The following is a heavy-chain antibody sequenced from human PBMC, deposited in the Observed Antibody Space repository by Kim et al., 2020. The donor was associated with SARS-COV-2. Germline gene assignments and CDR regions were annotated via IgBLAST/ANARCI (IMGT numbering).Heavy chain of an antibody. D-gene: IGHD6-19*01. V-gene: IGHV3-30*07. J-gene: IGHJ3*02. CDR3: ARDPQYSSGWLGSAFDI. Sequence: VKSRFTISRDKSKNTLYLQMNSLRAEDTAVYYCARDPQYSSGWLGSAFDIWGQGTMVTVSS.